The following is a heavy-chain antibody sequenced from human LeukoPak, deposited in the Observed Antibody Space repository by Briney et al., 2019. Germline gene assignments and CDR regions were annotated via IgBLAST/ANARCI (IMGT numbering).Heavy chain of an antibody. J-gene: IGHJ5*01. D-gene: IGHD2-15*01. CDR3: ARDVGYCSGGSCYRWFAS. CDR1: GFTFSSYS. CDR2: ISTSSAVM. Sequence: GGSLRLACAASGFTFSSYSISWVRQAPGKGLEWVSYISTSSAVMYYADSVKGRFTISRDDARNSVSLQMNSLRADDTAVYYCARDVGYCSGGSCYRWFASWGQGTLVIVSS. V-gene: IGHV3-48*01.